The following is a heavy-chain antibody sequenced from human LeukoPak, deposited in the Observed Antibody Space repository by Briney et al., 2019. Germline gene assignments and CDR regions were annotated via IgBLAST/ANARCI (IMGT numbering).Heavy chain of an antibody. J-gene: IGHJ4*02. V-gene: IGHV1-69*04. CDR2: IIPILGIA. CDR3: ARDRVYDYSNPRGFDH. D-gene: IGHD4-11*01. CDR1: GGTFSSYT. Sequence: GASVKVSCKASGGTFSSYTISWVRQAPGQGLEWMGRIIPILGIANYAQKFQGRVTITADKSTSTAYMELGSLRSDDMAVYYCARDRVYDYSNPRGFDHWGQGTLVTVSS.